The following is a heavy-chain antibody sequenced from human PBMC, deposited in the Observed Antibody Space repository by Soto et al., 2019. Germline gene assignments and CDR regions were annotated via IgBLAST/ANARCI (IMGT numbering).Heavy chain of an antibody. J-gene: IGHJ4*02. CDR2: IIPIFGTA. V-gene: IGHV1-69*06. D-gene: IGHD4-17*01. Sequence: QVLLVQSGAEVKKPGSSVKVSCKASGGTFSSYAISWVRQAPGQGLEWMGGIIPIFGTANYAQKFQGRVTITADKSTSTAYMELSSLRAEDTAVYYCAVQGPSLIRCLGDWGQGTLVTVSS. CDR3: AVQGPSLIRCLGD. CDR1: GGTFSSYA.